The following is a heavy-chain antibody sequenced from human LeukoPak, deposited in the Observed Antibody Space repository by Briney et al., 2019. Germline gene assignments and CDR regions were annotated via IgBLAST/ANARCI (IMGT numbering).Heavy chain of an antibody. V-gene: IGHV3-23*01. D-gene: IGHD2-2*02. CDR1: GFTFSSYA. CDR3: ARSSRARVVVPAAIPYYMDV. Sequence: GGSLRLSCAASGFTFSSYAMSWVRQAPGKGLQWVSAISGSGGSTYYADSVKGRFTISRDNSKNTLYLQMNSLRAEDTAVYYCARSSRARVVVPAAIPYYMDVWGKGTTVTVSS. CDR2: ISGSGGST. J-gene: IGHJ6*03.